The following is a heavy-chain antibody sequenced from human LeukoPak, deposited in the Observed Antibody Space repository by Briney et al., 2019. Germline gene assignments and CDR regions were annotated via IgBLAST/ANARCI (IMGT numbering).Heavy chain of an antibody. CDR1: GGSISSSNW. Sequence: PSETLSLTCAVSGGSISSSNWWTWVSQPPGKGLEWIGEIYPGGSTNYLPSLNSRVTISLDKSKNHFSLEMTCVTAADTAVYYCAGEGDSAEYWGQGTLVTVSS. D-gene: IGHD5-18*01. V-gene: IGHV4-4*02. J-gene: IGHJ4*02. CDR2: IYPGGST. CDR3: AGEGDSAEY.